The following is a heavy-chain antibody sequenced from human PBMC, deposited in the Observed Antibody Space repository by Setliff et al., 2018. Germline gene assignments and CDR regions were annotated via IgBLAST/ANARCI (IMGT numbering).Heavy chain of an antibody. Sequence: GASVKVSCKASGYSFSDFYIHWVRQVPGRGPEWMGSINPKSGVTRYVQKFQGRVTITRDTSISTAHMELSSLRSDDTAVYYCARDGISWPNWLDPWGQGTPVTVSS. J-gene: IGHJ5*02. V-gene: IGHV1-2*02. CDR1: GYSFSDFY. D-gene: IGHD6-13*01. CDR2: INPKSGVT. CDR3: ARDGISWPNWLDP.